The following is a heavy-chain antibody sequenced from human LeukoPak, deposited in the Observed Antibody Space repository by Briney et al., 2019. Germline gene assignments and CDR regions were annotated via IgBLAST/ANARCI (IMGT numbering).Heavy chain of an antibody. D-gene: IGHD6-13*01. J-gene: IGHJ4*02. Sequence: GASVKVSCKASGYTFTSYAMHWVRQAPGQRLEXXXWINAGNGNTKYSQKFQGRVTITRDTSASIAYMELSSLRSEDTAVYYCASTPYSSPLGYFDYWGQGTLVTVSS. CDR1: GYTFTSYA. V-gene: IGHV1-3*01. CDR2: INAGNGNT. CDR3: ASTPYSSPLGYFDY.